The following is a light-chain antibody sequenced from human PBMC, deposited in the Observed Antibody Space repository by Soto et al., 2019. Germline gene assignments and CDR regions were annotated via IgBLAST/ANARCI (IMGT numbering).Light chain of an antibody. CDR2: DVS. V-gene: IGLV2-14*01. J-gene: IGLJ2*01. Sequence: QSALTQPASVSGSPGQSITISCTGTSSDVGGYNYVSWYQQHPGKAPKLMIYDVSNRPSGVSNRFSGSKSGNMASLTISGLQAEDEADYYCSSYTSNSNDVVFGGGTKLTVL. CDR3: SSYTSNSNDVV. CDR1: SSDVGGYNY.